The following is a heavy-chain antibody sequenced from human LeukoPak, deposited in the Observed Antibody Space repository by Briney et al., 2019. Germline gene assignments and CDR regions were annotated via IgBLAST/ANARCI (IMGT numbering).Heavy chain of an antibody. V-gene: IGHV3-53*04. CDR1: GFTVSSNY. CDR3: ARSIVATTNAFDI. D-gene: IGHD5-12*01. Sequence: GGSLRLSCAASGFTVSSNYMSWVRQAPGKGLEWVSVIYSGGSTYYADSVKGRFTISRHNSKNTLYLRMNSLRAEDAAVYYCARSIVATTNAFDIWGQGTMVTVSS. CDR2: IYSGGST. J-gene: IGHJ3*02.